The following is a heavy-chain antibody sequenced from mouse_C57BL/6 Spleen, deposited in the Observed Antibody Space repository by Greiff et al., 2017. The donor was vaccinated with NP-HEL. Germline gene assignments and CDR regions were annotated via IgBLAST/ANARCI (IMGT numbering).Heavy chain of an antibody. CDR3: AREVVYGYDGWFAY. Sequence: EVKLVESGGGLVKPGGSLKLSCAASGFTFSSYAMSWVRQTPEKRLEWVATISDGGSYTYYPDNVKGRFTISRDNAKNNLYLQMSHLKSEDTAMYYCAREVVYGYDGWFAYWGQGTLVTVSA. V-gene: IGHV5-4*01. CDR1: GFTFSSYA. CDR2: ISDGGSYT. D-gene: IGHD2-2*01. J-gene: IGHJ3*01.